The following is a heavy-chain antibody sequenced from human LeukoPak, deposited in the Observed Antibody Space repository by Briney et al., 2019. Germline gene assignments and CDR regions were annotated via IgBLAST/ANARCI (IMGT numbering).Heavy chain of an antibody. Sequence: ASVKVSCKASGGTFSSYAIIWVRQAPGQGLEWMGGFIPIFGTANYAQKFQGRVTITADKSTSTAYMELSSLRSEDTAVYYCARSPLYCSSTSCYESPLYYFDYWGQGTLVTVSS. CDR1: GGTFSSYA. CDR3: ARSPLYCSSTSCYESPLYYFDY. D-gene: IGHD2-2*01. V-gene: IGHV1-69*06. CDR2: FIPIFGTA. J-gene: IGHJ4*02.